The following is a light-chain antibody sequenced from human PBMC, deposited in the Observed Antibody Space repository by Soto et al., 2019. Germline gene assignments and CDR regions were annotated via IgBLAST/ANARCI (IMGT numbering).Light chain of an antibody. CDR1: QSVSSN. CDR3: QKYNNWPLIT. CDR2: DAS. V-gene: IGKV3-15*01. Sequence: EIVMAQSPATLSLSPGERATLSCRASQSVSSNLAWYQQKPGQAPRLLIYDASNRATGLPDRFSGSGSGTEFTLTVSRLQSEDFAVYYCQKYNNWPLITFGQGTRLEIK. J-gene: IGKJ5*01.